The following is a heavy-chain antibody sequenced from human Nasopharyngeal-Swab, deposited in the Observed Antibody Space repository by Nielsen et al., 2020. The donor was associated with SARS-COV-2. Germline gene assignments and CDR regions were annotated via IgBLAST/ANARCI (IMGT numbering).Heavy chain of an antibody. V-gene: IGHV3-33*01. CDR1: GFTFSSYG. D-gene: IGHD5-24*01. J-gene: IGHJ3*02. CDR3: ARDRGGWLQLRPDAFDI. Sequence: GGSLRLSCTVSGFTFSSYGMHWVCQAPGKGLEWVAVIWYDGSYKYYGDSVKGRFIISRDNSKNTLYLEMNNLRVEDTAVYYCARDRGGWLQLRPDAFDIWGQGTMVTVSS. CDR2: IWYDGSYK.